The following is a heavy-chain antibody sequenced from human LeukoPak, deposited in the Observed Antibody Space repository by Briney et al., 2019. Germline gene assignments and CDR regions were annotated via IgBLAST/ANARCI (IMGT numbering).Heavy chain of an antibody. D-gene: IGHD2-15*01. V-gene: IGHV6-1*01. CDR1: GDSVSNKNTA. J-gene: IGHJ4*02. CDR3: VREKGGYCSSGSCYSAIDY. CDR2: TYYRSKWYN. Sequence: SQTLSLTCAISGDSVSNKNTAWNWIRQSPSRGLEWLGRTYYRSKWYNDYAVSVKSRITISPDTSKNQFSLQLNSVTPEDTAVYYCVREKGGYCSSGSCYSAIDYWGQGTLVTVSS.